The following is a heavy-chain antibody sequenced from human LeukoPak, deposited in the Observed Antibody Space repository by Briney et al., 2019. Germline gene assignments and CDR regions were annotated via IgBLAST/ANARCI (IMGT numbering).Heavy chain of an antibody. D-gene: IGHD6-13*01. V-gene: IGHV3-23*01. CDR3: AKERHWGIAAAVPVFDY. J-gene: IGHJ4*02. Sequence: GGTLRLSCSASGFTFRTYAMSWVPQTPGKGLDWVSVTNSSGGSTYYADSVSGRITTSRDTSRNSLYLQINSSGVEDASVYDCAKERHWGIAAAVPVFDYWGQGTLVTVSS. CDR2: TNSSGGST. CDR1: GFTFRTYA.